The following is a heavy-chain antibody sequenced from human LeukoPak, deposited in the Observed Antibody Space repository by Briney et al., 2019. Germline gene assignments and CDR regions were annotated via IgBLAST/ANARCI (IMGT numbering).Heavy chain of an antibody. CDR3: ATRSEGIAAAGTNGMDV. J-gene: IGHJ6*02. Sequence: SETLSLTCTVSGGSISSGDYYWSWIRQPPGKGLEWIGYIYYSGSTYYNPSLKSRVTISVDTSKNQFSLKLSSVTAADTAVYYCATRSEGIAAAGTNGMDVWGQGTTVTVSS. V-gene: IGHV4-30-4*01. CDR2: IYYSGST. CDR1: GGSISSGDYY. D-gene: IGHD6-13*01.